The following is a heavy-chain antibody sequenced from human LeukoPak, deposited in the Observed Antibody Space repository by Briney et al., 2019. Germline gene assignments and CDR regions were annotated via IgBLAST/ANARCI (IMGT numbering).Heavy chain of an antibody. CDR2: ISGSSVTT. D-gene: IGHD3-10*01. V-gene: IGHV3-23*01. CDR3: AKLDYYGNY. J-gene: IGHJ4*02. Sequence: GGSLRLSCAASGFTFRSYVMSWVRQAPGKGLEWVSTISGSSVTTYYADSVKGRFTISRDNSKNTLYLQMNSLRAEDTAVYYCAKLDYYGNYWGQGTLVTVSS. CDR1: GFTFRSYV.